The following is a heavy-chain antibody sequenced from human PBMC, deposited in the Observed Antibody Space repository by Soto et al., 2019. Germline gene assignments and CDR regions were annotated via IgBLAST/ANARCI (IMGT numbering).Heavy chain of an antibody. V-gene: IGHV1-69*10. CDR3: ARPKTYYYDSDTYYLNGFDY. D-gene: IGHD3-22*01. CDR2: IIPILGKI. Sequence: SVKVSCKASGGTFSNHAISWVRQAPGQGLEWMGVIIPILGKIKYAQKFRGRVRITADESTSTAYMDLSSLTFEDTAVYYCARPKTYYYDSDTYYLNGFDYWGQGTRVTVSS. CDR1: GGTFSNHA. J-gene: IGHJ4*02.